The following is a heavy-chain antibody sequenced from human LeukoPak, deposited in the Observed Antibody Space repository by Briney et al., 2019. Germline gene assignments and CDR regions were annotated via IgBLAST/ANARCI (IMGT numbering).Heavy chain of an antibody. Sequence: ASVKVSCKGSGYTFTSYGISWVRQAPGQGLEWMGWISAYNGNTNYAQKLQGRVTMTTDTSTSSAYMELRSLRSDDTAVYYCARVGTQGIYFDYWGQGTLVTVSS. CDR3: ARVGTQGIYFDY. CDR1: GYTFTSYG. V-gene: IGHV1-18*01. J-gene: IGHJ4*02. CDR2: ISAYNGNT. D-gene: IGHD1-26*01.